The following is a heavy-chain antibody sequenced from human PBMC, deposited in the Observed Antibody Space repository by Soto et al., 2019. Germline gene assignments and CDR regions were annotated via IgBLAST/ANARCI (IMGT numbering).Heavy chain of an antibody. CDR1: GFTFSTYD. CDR3: EKGSALDY. Sequence: GGSLRLSCTASGFTFSTYDMTWVRQAPGKGLEWVSLIIGGVGTTYYADSVKGRFTISRDNSKNTLYLQMSSLRAEDTALDYCEKGSALDYWGQGTLVTVSS. D-gene: IGHD3-3*01. V-gene: IGHV3-23*01. J-gene: IGHJ4*02. CDR2: IIGGVGTT.